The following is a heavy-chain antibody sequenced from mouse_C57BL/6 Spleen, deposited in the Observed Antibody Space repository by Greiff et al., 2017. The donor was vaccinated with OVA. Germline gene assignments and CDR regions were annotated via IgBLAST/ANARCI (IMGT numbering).Heavy chain of an antibody. CDR3: ARGTVVAPMDY. CDR1: GYTFTDYY. J-gene: IGHJ4*01. D-gene: IGHD1-1*01. V-gene: IGHV1-76*01. Sequence: VKLVESGAELVRPGASVKLSCKASGYTFTDYYINWVKQRPGQGLEWIARIYPGSGNTYYNEKFKGKATLTAEKSSSTAYMQLSSLTSEDSAVYFCARGTVVAPMDYWGQGTSVTVSS. CDR2: IYPGSGNT.